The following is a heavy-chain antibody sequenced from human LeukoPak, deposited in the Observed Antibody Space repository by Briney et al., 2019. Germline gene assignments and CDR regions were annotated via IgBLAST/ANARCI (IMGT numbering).Heavy chain of an antibody. CDR1: GFIFYNYA. CDR2: ISGDGGST. V-gene: IGHV3-43*02. CDR3: ARESETSGWYDY. J-gene: IGHJ4*02. Sequence: GGSLRLSCAAPGFIFYNYAIHWVRQAPGKGLEWVSLISGDGGSTFYADSVRGRFTISRDNTRKSLSLQMSSLRSEDTALYYCARESETSGWYDYWGQGTLVTVSS. D-gene: IGHD6-19*01.